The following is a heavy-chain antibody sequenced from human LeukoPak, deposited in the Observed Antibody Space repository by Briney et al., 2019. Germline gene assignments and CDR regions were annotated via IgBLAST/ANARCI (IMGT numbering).Heavy chain of an antibody. CDR3: ARGGWGSSPYFDY. CDR2: VSPNGGST. Sequence: ASVKVSCKASGYSFTDYYMHWVRQAPGQGRDGVGRVSPNGGSTDYAQKFHGRVTMTRDRSINTDYMELRRLRSDDTAVYYCARGGWGSSPYFDYWGQGTLVTVSS. CDR1: GYSFTDYY. V-gene: IGHV1-2*02. J-gene: IGHJ4*02. D-gene: IGHD6-6*01.